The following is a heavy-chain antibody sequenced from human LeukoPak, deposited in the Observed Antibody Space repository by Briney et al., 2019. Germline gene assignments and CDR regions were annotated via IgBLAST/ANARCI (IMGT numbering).Heavy chain of an antibody. D-gene: IGHD1-14*01. V-gene: IGHV4-30-2*01. J-gene: IGHJ3*02. CDR2: IYHSGST. CDR1: GGSISSGGYY. CDR3: ARPLNREHDAFDI. Sequence: PSETLSLTCTVSGGSISSGGYYWNWIRQPPGKGLEWIGYIYHSGSTYYNPSLKSRVTISVDRSKNQFSLKLSSVTAADTAVYYCARPLNREHDAFDIWGQGTTVTVSS.